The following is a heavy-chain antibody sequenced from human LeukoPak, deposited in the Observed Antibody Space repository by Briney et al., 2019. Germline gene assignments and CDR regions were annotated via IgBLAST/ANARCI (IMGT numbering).Heavy chain of an antibody. V-gene: IGHV3-74*01. CDR2: INSDGSST. CDR1: GFTFSSYW. Sequence: GGSLRLSCAASGFTFSSYWMHWVRQAPGKGLVWVSRINSDGSSTSYADSVKGRFTISRDNAKNTLYLQMNSLRAEDTAVYYCARVPSSGYYYEGLLGAFDIWGQGTMVTVSS. J-gene: IGHJ3*02. CDR3: ARVPSSGYYYEGLLGAFDI. D-gene: IGHD3-22*01.